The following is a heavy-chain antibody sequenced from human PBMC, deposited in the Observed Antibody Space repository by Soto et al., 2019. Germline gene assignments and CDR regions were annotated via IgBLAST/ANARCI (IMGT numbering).Heavy chain of an antibody. CDR1: GYNFIENA. J-gene: IGHJ4*02. CDR2: INCDNGNT. V-gene: IGHV1-3*01. Sequence: QVQLVQSGADVKKPGASVKVSCKTSGYNFIENAVHWVRQAPGQGLEWMGWINCDNGNTKYSRKMQGRLTISRDKAATTVYMELSALTSEETAVYFCARDDVGSAWPYWGQGTLVSVSS. D-gene: IGHD6-19*01. CDR3: ARDDVGSAWPY.